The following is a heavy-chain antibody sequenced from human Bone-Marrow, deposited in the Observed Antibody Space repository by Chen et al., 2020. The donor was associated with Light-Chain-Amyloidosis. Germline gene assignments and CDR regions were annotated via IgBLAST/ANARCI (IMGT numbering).Heavy chain of an antibody. CDR3: ARGRGVTIFGVVAPPRLYYFDY. CDR2: INHSGST. D-gene: IGHD3-3*01. Sequence: QVQLQQWGAGLLKPSETLSLTCAVYGGSFSGYYWSWLRQPPGKGLEWIGEINHSGSTNYNPSLKSRVTISVDTSKNQFSLKLSSVTAADTAVYYCARGRGVTIFGVVAPPRLYYFDYWGQGTLVTVSS. CDR1: GGSFSGYY. V-gene: IGHV4-34*01. J-gene: IGHJ4*02.